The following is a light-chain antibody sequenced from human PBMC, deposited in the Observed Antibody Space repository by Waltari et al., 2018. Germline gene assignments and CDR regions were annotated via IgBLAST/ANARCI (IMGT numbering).Light chain of an antibody. J-gene: IGLJ2*01. Sequence: QSALTQPASVSGSPGQSITISCTGSNSDVGTYNYVSWYQQYPGKAPKLVIHDVSSRPSGTSYRFSGSKSGNTASLTISVLQAEDEADYYCSSYTTSDVVVFGGGTKVTVL. CDR3: SSYTTSDVVV. CDR2: DVS. V-gene: IGLV2-14*03. CDR1: NSDVGTYNY.